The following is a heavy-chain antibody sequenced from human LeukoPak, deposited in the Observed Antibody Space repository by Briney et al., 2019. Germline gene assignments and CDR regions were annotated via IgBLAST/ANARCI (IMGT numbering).Heavy chain of an antibody. CDR2: IYTSGST. J-gene: IGHJ4*02. CDR1: GGSISSYY. Sequence: SETLSLTCTVSGGSISSYYWSWIRQPAGKGLEWIGRIYTSGSTNYNPSLKSRVTVSVDTSKNQFSLKLNSVTAADTAVYYCARDSVTRAFDYWGQGTLVTVSS. CDR3: ARDSVTRAFDY. V-gene: IGHV4-4*07. D-gene: IGHD4-23*01.